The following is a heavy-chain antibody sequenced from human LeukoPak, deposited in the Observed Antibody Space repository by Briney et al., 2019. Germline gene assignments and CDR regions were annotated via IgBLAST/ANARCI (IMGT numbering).Heavy chain of an antibody. Sequence: QSGGSLRLSCAASGFTFSSYGMHWVRQAPGKGLEWVAVISYDGSNKYYADSVKGRFTISRDNSKNTLYLQMNSLRAEDTAVYYCAKGGFPKWELLRGYYYYGMDVWGQGTTVTVSS. CDR2: ISYDGSNK. CDR3: AKGGFPKWELLRGYYYYGMDV. V-gene: IGHV3-30*18. D-gene: IGHD1-26*01. CDR1: GFTFSSYG. J-gene: IGHJ6*02.